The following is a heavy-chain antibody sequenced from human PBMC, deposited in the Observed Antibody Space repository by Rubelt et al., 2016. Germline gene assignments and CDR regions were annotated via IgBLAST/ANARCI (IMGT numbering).Heavy chain of an antibody. D-gene: IGHD1-26*01. CDR3: AGSVGGSLLEY. Sequence: VKPSGTLSLTCAVSGGSISSSNWWSWVRQPPGKGLEWIGEIYHSGSTNYNPSLKSRVTISVDTSKNQFSLKLSSVTAADTAVYYCAGSVGGSLLEYWGQGTLVTVSS. CDR2: IYHSGST. J-gene: IGHJ4*02. V-gene: IGHV4-4*02. CDR1: GGSISSSNW.